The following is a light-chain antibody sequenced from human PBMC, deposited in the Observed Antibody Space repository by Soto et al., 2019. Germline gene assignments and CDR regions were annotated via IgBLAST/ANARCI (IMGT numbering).Light chain of an antibody. CDR1: QSLLNSDGYNC. J-gene: IGKJ2*01. CDR3: VEALQSLT. Sequence: DIVMTQSPLSLPVTPGEAASISCRSSQSLLNSDGYNCLEWYLQRPGQSPQLLIYLGSNRDSGVPERISGSGSGTNFTLKISRVGAEDVGVYYCVEALQSLTFGQGPKLEIK. CDR2: LGS. V-gene: IGKV2-28*01.